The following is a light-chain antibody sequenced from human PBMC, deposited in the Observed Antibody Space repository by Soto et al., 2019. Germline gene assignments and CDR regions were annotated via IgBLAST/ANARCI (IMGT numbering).Light chain of an antibody. CDR2: DAS. CDR3: EHYNKWPLT. V-gene: IGKV3-15*01. Sequence: EVVMTQSPVYLAVSPGERATLSCRASESIRRNLAWYQHKPGQAPRLLIYDASTRATGIPAKFSGSGSGTEFTLILGSLQSEDFAVYYCEHYNKWPLTFGGGTKVEIK. CDR1: ESIRRN. J-gene: IGKJ4*01.